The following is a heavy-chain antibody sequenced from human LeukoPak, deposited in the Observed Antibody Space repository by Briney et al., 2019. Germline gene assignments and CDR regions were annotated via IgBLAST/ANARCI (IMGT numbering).Heavy chain of an antibody. Sequence: GGSLRLSCAVSGFTFSDYGMHWVRQAPGKGLEWVAFIRYDGGNKFYRDSVKGRFTISRDNPRNTLYLQMNSLRVEDTAVYYCTKLASASADYWGQGTLVTVSS. D-gene: IGHD3-3*01. CDR2: IRYDGGNK. J-gene: IGHJ4*02. V-gene: IGHV3-30*02. CDR3: TKLASASADY. CDR1: GFTFSDYG.